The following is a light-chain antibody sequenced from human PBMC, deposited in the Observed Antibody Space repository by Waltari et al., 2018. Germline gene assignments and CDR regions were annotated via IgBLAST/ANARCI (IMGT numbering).Light chain of an antibody. V-gene: IGLV1-47*01. CDR3: ASWDDSLSGRWV. Sequence: QSELTQPPSASGTPGQKVTISCSGRYSNVGNNVVNWYQQFPGTAPKLRIYRSDQRPTGVTDRFSGSKSGTSASRAIIGLRSDEEAEDYCASWDDSLSGRWVFGGGTKLTVL. CDR1: YSNVGNNV. CDR2: RSD. J-gene: IGLJ2*01.